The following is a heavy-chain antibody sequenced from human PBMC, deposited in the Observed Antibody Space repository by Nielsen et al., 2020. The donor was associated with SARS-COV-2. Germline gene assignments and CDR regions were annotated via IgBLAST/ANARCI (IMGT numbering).Heavy chain of an antibody. D-gene: IGHD6-19*01. V-gene: IGHV3-7*03. CDR2: IKQDGSEK. J-gene: IGHJ5*02. CDR3: ARDSRFGSSGWVRGWRWFDP. Sequence: WIRQPPGKGLEWVANIKQDGSEKYYVDSVKGRFTISRDNAKNSLYLQMNSLRAGDTAVYYCARDSRFGSSGWVRGWRWFDPWGQGTLVTVSS.